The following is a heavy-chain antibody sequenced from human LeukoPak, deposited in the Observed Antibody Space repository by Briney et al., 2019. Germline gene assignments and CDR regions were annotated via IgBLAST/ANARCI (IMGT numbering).Heavy chain of an antibody. CDR3: AELGITMIGGV. V-gene: IGHV3-48*03. CDR2: ISSSGSTI. Sequence: GGSLRLSCAASGFTFSSYEMNWVRQAPGKGLEGVSYISSSGSTIYYADSVKGRFTISRDNAKNSLYLQMNNLRAEDTAVYYCAELGITMIGGVWGKGTTVTISS. CDR1: GFTFSSYE. J-gene: IGHJ6*04. D-gene: IGHD3-10*02.